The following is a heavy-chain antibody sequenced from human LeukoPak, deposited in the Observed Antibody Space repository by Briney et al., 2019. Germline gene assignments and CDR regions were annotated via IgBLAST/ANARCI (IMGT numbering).Heavy chain of an antibody. CDR3: ARDLSGWELQEY. CDR2: IKQDGSEK. Sequence: GGSLRLSCAASGFTFSRYWMSWVRQAPGKGLEWVANIKQDGSEKYYVDSVKGRFTISRDNAKISLYLQMNSLRAEDTAVYYCARDLSGWELQEYWGQGTLVTVSS. D-gene: IGHD1-26*01. J-gene: IGHJ4*02. CDR1: GFTFSRYW. V-gene: IGHV3-7*01.